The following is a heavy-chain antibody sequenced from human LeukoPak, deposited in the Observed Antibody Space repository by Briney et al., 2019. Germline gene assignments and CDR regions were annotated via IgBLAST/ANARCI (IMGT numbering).Heavy chain of an antibody. CDR3: ARGFSSSPRREYYFDY. CDR2: INAGNGNT. Sequence: GASVKVSCKASGYTFTSYAMHWVRQAPGQRLEWMGWINAGNGNTKYSQKFQGRVTITRDTSASTAYMELSSLRSEDTAVYYCARGFSSSPRREYYFDYWGQGTLVTVSS. CDR1: GYTFTSYA. D-gene: IGHD6-6*01. J-gene: IGHJ4*02. V-gene: IGHV1-3*01.